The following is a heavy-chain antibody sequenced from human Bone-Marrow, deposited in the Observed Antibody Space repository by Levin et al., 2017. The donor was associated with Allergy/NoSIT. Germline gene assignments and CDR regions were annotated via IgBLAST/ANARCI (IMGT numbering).Heavy chain of an antibody. J-gene: IGHJ4*02. D-gene: IGHD2-21*02. CDR2: IKPDGSDS. CDR1: GFTFSNYW. V-gene: IGHV3-7*04. CDR3: ARSGGDGWDH. Sequence: ASVKVSCAASGFTFSNYWMTWVRQAPGKGLEWVANIKPDGSDSYYVDSVKGRFTFSRDNAKNSLYLQMNSLRAEDTAVYYCARSGGDGWDHWGRGILVTVSS.